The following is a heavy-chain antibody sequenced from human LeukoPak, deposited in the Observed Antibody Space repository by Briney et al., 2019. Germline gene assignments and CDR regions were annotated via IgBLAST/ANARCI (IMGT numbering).Heavy chain of an antibody. Sequence: PSQTLSLTCTVSGGSISSGGYYWSWIRQHPGKGLEWIGYIYYSGSTYYNPSLKSRVTISVDTSKNQFSLKLSSVTAADTAVYYCAGTSYYDSRKGDYWGQGTLVTVSS. CDR2: IYYSGST. V-gene: IGHV4-31*03. D-gene: IGHD3-22*01. CDR3: AGTSYYDSRKGDY. J-gene: IGHJ4*02. CDR1: GGSISSGGYY.